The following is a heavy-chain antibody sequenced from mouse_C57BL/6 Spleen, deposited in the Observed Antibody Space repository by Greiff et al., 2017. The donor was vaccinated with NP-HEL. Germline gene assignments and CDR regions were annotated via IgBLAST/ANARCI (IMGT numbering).Heavy chain of an antibody. J-gene: IGHJ3*01. CDR2: IWSGGST. V-gene: IGHV2-2*01. Sequence: VKLMESGPGLVQPSQSLSITCTVSGFSLTSYGVHWVRQSPGKGLEWLGVIWSGGSTDYNAAFISRLSISKDNSKSQVFFKMNSLQADDTAIYYCARNSDGYYAYWGQGTLVTVSA. CDR3: ARNSDGYYAY. D-gene: IGHD2-3*01. CDR1: GFSLTSYG.